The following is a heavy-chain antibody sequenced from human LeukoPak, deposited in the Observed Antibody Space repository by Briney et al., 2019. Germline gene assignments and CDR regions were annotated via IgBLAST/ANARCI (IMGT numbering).Heavy chain of an antibody. J-gene: IGHJ6*02. D-gene: IGHD3-10*01. CDR1: GGTSSSYA. Sequence: SVKVSCKASGGTSSSYAISWVRQAPGQGLEWLGGIIPIFGTANYAQKFQGRVTITADESTSTAYMELSSLRSEDTAVYYCARIWAMVRGVTNYYYYGMDVWGQGTTVTVSS. CDR2: IIPIFGTA. CDR3: ARIWAMVRGVTNYYYYGMDV. V-gene: IGHV1-69*13.